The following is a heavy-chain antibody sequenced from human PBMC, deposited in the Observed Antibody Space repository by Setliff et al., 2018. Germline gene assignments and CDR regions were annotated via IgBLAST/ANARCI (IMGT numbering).Heavy chain of an antibody. J-gene: IGHJ6*03. CDR3: AKSGQTSPYYYYYLDV. CDR1: GFTFSRYS. Sequence: LRLPCAASGFTFSRYSMNWVRQAPGKGLEWVSYISDSSTVIQYGDSVKGRFTISRDNARNSLYLQMQSLRAEDTAVYYCAKSGQTSPYYYYYLDVWGKGTTVTVSS. D-gene: IGHD6-25*01. CDR2: ISDSSTVI. V-gene: IGHV3-48*04.